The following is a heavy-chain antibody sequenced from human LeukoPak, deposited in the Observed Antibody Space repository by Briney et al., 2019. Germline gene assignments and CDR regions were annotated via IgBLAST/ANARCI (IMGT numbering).Heavy chain of an antibody. Sequence: PGGSLRLSCAASEFTFSSYGMHWVRQAPGKGLEWVAVISYDGSNKYYADSVKGRFTISRDNSKNTLYLQMNSLRAEDTAVYYCAKTDKSYSYGFDYWGQGTLVTVSS. V-gene: IGHV3-30*18. J-gene: IGHJ4*02. CDR2: ISYDGSNK. D-gene: IGHD5-18*01. CDR1: EFTFSSYG. CDR3: AKTDKSYSYGFDY.